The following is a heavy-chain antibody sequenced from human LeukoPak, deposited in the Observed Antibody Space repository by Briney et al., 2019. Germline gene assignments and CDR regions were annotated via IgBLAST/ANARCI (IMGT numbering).Heavy chain of an antibody. Sequence: GRSLRLSCAASGFTFSSYAMHWVRKAPGKGLEWVAVISYDGSNKYYADSVKGRFTISRDNSKNTLYLQMNSLRAEDTAVYYCARDRLAVAELDYWGQGTLVTVSS. CDR3: ARDRLAVAELDY. CDR1: GFTFSSYA. J-gene: IGHJ4*02. D-gene: IGHD6-19*01. V-gene: IGHV3-30-3*01. CDR2: ISYDGSNK.